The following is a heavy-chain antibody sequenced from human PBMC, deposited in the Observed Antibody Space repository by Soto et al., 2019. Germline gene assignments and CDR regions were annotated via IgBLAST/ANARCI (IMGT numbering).Heavy chain of an antibody. CDR3: ARDPNPPKYHYDSSGYYLRSYYFDY. CDR1: GFTFSSYA. V-gene: IGHV3-30-3*01. Sequence: QVQLVESGGGVVQPGRSLRLSCAASGFTFSSYAMHWVRQAPGKGLEWVAVISYDGSNKYYADSVKGRFTISRDNSKNTLYLQMNSLRAEDTAVYYCARDPNPPKYHYDSSGYYLRSYYFDYWGQGTLVTVSS. CDR2: ISYDGSNK. J-gene: IGHJ4*02. D-gene: IGHD3-22*01.